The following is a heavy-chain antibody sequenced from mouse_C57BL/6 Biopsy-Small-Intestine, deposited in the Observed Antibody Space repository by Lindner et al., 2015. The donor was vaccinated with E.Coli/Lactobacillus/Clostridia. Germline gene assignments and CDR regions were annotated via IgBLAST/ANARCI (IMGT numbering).Heavy chain of an antibody. J-gene: IGHJ2*01. Sequence: VQLQESGPELVKPGASVKISCKASGYAFSSSWMNWVKQRPGKGLEVDWTDLSWEMEILTTMGRFKGKATLTADKSSSTAYMQLSSLTSEDSAVYFCARRGDSNYRGLQGTLYFDYWGQGTTLTVSS. CDR1: GYAFSSSW. V-gene: IGHV1-82*01. CDR3: ARRGDSNYRGLQGTLYFDY. D-gene: IGHD2-5*01. CDR2: LSWEMEIL.